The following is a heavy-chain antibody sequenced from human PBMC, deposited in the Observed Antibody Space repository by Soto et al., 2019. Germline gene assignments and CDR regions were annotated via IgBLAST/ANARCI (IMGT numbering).Heavy chain of an antibody. CDR2: MYPGDSDT. Sequence: GESLKISCKASGYSFTSYWIGWVRQMPGKGLEWMGIMYPGDSDTRYSPSFRGQVTISADKSISTAYLQWKSLKASDTAIYYCARGKRPPTYYFEYWGQGTLVTVSS. J-gene: IGHJ4*02. CDR3: ARGKRPPTYYFEY. D-gene: IGHD3-10*01. V-gene: IGHV5-51*01. CDR1: GYSFTSYW.